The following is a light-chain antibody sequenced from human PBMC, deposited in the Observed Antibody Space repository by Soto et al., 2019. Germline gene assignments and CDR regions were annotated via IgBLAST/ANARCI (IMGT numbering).Light chain of an antibody. CDR2: GAS. Sequence: EIVLTQSPATLSLSPGERATLSCRASQSVSSYLAWYQQKPGQAPRLLIYGASNRATDIPARFSGSGSGTDFTLTISSLESEDFALYYCQHRGNWPRTFGQGTKLEIK. J-gene: IGKJ2*01. V-gene: IGKV3-11*01. CDR3: QHRGNWPRT. CDR1: QSVSSY.